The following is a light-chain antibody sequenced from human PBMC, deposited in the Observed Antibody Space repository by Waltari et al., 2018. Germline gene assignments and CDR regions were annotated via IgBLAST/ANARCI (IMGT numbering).Light chain of an antibody. J-gene: IGLJ2*01. V-gene: IGLV1-51*01. CDR2: DND. CDR3: VAWDHSLSAVL. Sequence: SVLPQPPSVSAAPGQKVTISCSGRRSNIGNHYVSWYQQLPGTAPKLLIYDNDKRYSGIPDRFSGSKSSTSATLGITGPQTGDEADYYCVAWDHSLSAVLFGGGTKLTVL. CDR1: RSNIGNHY.